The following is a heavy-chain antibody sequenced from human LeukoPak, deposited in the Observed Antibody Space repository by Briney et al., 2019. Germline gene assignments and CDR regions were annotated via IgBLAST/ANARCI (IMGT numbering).Heavy chain of an antibody. CDR1: GYSFTSYW. V-gene: IGHV5-51*01. CDR2: IYPGDSDT. D-gene: IGHD2-15*01. CDR3: ARQTTSRSGPLDY. Sequence: PGESLNISCKGSGYSFTSYWIGWVRQMPGKGLEWMGIIYPGDSDTRYSPSFQGQVTISADKSISTAYLQWSSLKASDTAMYYCARQTTSRSGPLDYWGQGTLVTVSS. J-gene: IGHJ4*02.